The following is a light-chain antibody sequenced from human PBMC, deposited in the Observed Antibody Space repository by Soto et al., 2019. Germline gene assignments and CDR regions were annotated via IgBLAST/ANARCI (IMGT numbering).Light chain of an antibody. CDR2: DVS. V-gene: IGLV2-11*01. Sequence: QSALTQPRSVSGSPGQSVTISCTGTSSDVGGYNYVSWYQQHPGKAPKLMIYDVSKRPSGVPDRFSGSKSGNTASLTISGLQAEDETDYYCCSYAGSPYVLFGGGTKLTVL. CDR1: SSDVGGYNY. CDR3: CSYAGSPYVL. J-gene: IGLJ2*01.